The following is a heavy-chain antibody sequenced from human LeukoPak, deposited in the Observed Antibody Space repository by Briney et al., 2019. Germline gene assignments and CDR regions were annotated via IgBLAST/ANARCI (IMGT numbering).Heavy chain of an antibody. D-gene: IGHD7-27*01. V-gene: IGHV4-34*01. Sequence: PSETLSLTCAVYGGSFSGYYWSWIRQPPGKGLEWIGEINHSGSTNYNPSLKSRVTISVDTSKNQFSLKLSSVTAADTAVYYCARGGTGDSDYYYYYYYMDVWGKGTTVTVSS. J-gene: IGHJ6*03. CDR1: GGSFSGYY. CDR2: INHSGST. CDR3: ARGGTGDSDYYYYYYYMDV.